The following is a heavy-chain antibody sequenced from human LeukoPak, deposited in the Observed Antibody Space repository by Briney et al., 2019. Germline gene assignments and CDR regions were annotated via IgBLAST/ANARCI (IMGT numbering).Heavy chain of an antibody. CDR1: GGSISRYY. D-gene: IGHD3-22*01. V-gene: IGHV4-59*01. CDR2: IYYSGST. Sequence: SETLSLTCTVSGGSISRYYWSWIRQPPGKGLEWIGYIYYSGSTNYNPSLKSRVTISVDTSKNQFSLKLSSVTAADTAVYYCASYSYYYDSSGYFDYWGQGTLVTVSS. CDR3: ASYSYYYDSSGYFDY. J-gene: IGHJ4*02.